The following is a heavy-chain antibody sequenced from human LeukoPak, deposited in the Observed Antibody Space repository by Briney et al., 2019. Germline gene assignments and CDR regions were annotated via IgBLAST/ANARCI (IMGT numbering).Heavy chain of an antibody. CDR2: IYYSGST. CDR3: ARHSSGVRYFDWSFDY. CDR1: GGSISSSSYY. D-gene: IGHD3-9*01. V-gene: IGHV4-39*01. J-gene: IGHJ4*02. Sequence: SETLSLTCTVSGGSISSSSYYWAWIRQPPGTGLEWIGSIYYSGSTYYDPSLKSRVTISVDTSKNQFSLKLSSVTAADTAVYYCARHSSGVRYFDWSFDYWGQGILVSVSS.